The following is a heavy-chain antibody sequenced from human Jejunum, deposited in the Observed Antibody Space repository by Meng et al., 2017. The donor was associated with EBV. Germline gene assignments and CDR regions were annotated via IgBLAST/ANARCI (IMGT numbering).Heavy chain of an antibody. CDR2: INTRTGNP. D-gene: IGHD2-21*02. CDR3: ASDISTATFGY. Sequence: VQWGQSGSELKKPGASVKVSCKASGEPFSRYAMNWVRQAPGQGIEWMGWINTRTGNPAYAQGFTGRFVFSLDTSVSTAYLQISSLKAEDTAVYYCASDISTATFGYWGQGTLVTVSS. V-gene: IGHV7-4-1*02. J-gene: IGHJ4*02. CDR1: GEPFSRYA.